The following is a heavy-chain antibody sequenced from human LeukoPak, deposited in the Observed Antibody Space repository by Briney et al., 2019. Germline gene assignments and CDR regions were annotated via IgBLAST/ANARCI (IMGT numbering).Heavy chain of an antibody. V-gene: IGHV3-23*01. CDR3: AKLSDGSGLPYYFDS. Sequence: GGTLRLTCAGSGFTLSNYGMSWVRQAPGKGLEWVSSISGSGFNTFYSDSVKGRFTISRDNPKNTLYLQMNSLRAEDTAIYICAKLSDGSGLPYYFDSWGQGTLVTVS. J-gene: IGHJ4*02. CDR1: GFTLSNYG. D-gene: IGHD3-10*01. CDR2: ISGSGFNT.